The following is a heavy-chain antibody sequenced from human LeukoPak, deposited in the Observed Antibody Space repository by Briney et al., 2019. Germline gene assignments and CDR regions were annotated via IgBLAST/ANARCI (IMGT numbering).Heavy chain of an antibody. J-gene: IGHJ5*02. V-gene: IGHV3-21*01. D-gene: IGHD2-2*01. CDR2: ISSSSIYI. CDR1: GFTFSSYS. Sequence: GGSLRLSCAASGFTFSSYSMNWVRQAPGKGLEWVSSISSSSIYIYYADSVKGRFTISRDNAKNSLYLQMNSLRAEDTAVYYFARGGDFVVVPAANPSNWFAPWGQGTLVTVSS. CDR3: ARGGDFVVVPAANPSNWFAP.